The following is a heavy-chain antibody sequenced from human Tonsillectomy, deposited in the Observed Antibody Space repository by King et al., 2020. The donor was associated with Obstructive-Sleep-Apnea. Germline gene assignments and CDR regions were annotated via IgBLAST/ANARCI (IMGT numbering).Heavy chain of an antibody. CDR1: GDSLSSSSYY. Sequence: QLQESGPGLVKPSETLSLTCTVSGDSLSSSSYYWGWIRQPPGKGLEWIGGIYYRWSTYYNPSLKSRVTISVDTSKNQFSLKLGSVTAADTAVYYCATHTTAWRPVDSWGQGTLVTVSS. D-gene: IGHD1-14*01. J-gene: IGHJ4*02. V-gene: IGHV4-39*01. CDR2: IYYRWST. CDR3: ATHTTAWRPVDS.